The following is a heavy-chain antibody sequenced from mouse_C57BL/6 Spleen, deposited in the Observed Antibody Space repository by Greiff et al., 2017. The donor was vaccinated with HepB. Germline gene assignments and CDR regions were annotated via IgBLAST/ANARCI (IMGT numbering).Heavy chain of an antibody. CDR3: ARGAVSWEGFAY. J-gene: IGHJ3*01. CDR2: INPSSGYT. D-gene: IGHD4-1*01. V-gene: IGHV1-4*01. CDR1: GYTFTSYT. Sequence: VQLQQSGAELARPGASVKMSCKASGYTFTSYTMHWVKQRPGQGLEWIGYINPSSGYTKYNQKFKDKATLTADKSSSTAYMQLSSLTSEDSAVYYGARGAVSWEGFAYWGQGTLVTVSA.